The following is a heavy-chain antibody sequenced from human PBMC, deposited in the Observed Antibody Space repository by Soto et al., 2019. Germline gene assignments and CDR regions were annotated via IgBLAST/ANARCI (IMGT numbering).Heavy chain of an antibody. CDR2: IYPGDSDT. D-gene: IGHD3-10*02. CDR1: GYSFTNYW. CDR3: ARRLDVFGQYSDHYYHYTMDV. Sequence: PGESLKISCKGSGYSFTNYWIDWVRQMPGKGLEWMGIIYPGDSDTTYSPSFQGQVIISADKSISTAYLQWSSLKASDTAMYYCARRLDVFGQYSDHYYHYTMDVWGQGTTVTVSS. V-gene: IGHV5-51*01. J-gene: IGHJ6*02.